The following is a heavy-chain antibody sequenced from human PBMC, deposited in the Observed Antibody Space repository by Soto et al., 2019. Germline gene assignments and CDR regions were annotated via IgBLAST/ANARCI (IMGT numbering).Heavy chain of an antibody. J-gene: IGHJ4*02. CDR2: IVVGSGNT. Sequence: SVKVSCKASGFTFTSSAMQWVRQARGQRLEWIGWIVVGSGNTNYAQKFQERVTITRDMSTSTAYMELSSLRAEDTAVYYCARGTARDHHDSSGDGLDYWGQGTLVTVSS. D-gene: IGHD3-22*01. CDR3: ARGTARDHHDSSGDGLDY. V-gene: IGHV1-58*02. CDR1: GFTFTSSA.